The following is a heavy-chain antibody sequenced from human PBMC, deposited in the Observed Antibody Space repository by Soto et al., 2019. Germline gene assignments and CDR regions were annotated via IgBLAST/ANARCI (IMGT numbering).Heavy chain of an antibody. CDR2: IYHSGST. J-gene: IGHJ5*02. V-gene: IGHV4-4*02. CDR3: ASTGRFAAIELWWFDP. D-gene: IGHD2-2*01. Sequence: PSVPMCVTCSVAGGNIIDSGGWRRIKKTPGKGLEWIGGIYHSGSTYYNPSLKSRVTISVDTSKNQFSVKLNSVTAADTAVYYCASTGRFAAIELWWFDPWGRGTLVTV. CDR1: GGNIIDSGG.